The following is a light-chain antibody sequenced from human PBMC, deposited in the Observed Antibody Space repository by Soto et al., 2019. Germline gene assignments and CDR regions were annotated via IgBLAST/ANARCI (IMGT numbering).Light chain of an antibody. Sequence: IQLTQSPSSLSASVGARVTITCRASQGISNYLAWYQQKPGKAPKLLIYTAYTWQSGVPPKFIGSGAGTDFTLTISSLQPEDFATYSCQQLNSYPITVGPGTKVDIQ. CDR2: TAY. CDR3: QQLNSYPIT. V-gene: IGKV1-9*01. J-gene: IGKJ3*01. CDR1: QGISNY.